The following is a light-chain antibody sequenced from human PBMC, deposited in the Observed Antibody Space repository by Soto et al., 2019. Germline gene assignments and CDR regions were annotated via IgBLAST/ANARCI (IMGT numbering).Light chain of an antibody. Sequence: EIVLTQSPATLSLSPGERATLSCRASQSVFSSLAWYQQKPGQAPRLLISDASNRATGIPDRFSGGGSGADFTLTISRLEPEDFAVYYCQQFTSYPLTFGGGTKVDIK. CDR3: QQFTSYPLT. CDR2: DAS. V-gene: IGKV3-11*01. CDR1: QSVFSS. J-gene: IGKJ4*01.